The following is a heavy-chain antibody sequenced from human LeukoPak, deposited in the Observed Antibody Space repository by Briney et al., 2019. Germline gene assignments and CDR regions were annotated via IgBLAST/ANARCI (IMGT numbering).Heavy chain of an antibody. CDR3: ASRYCVNGVCYQCY. CDR2: IRSSSSYI. CDR1: GFTFSSYS. J-gene: IGHJ4*02. Sequence: PGGSLRLSCAASGFTFSSYSMTWVRQAPGKGLEWVSTIRSSSSYIYYADSVKGRFTISRDNAKNSLFLQMNSLRAEDTAVYYCASRYCVNGVCYQCYWGQGAPVTVSS. V-gene: IGHV3-21*01. D-gene: IGHD2-8*01.